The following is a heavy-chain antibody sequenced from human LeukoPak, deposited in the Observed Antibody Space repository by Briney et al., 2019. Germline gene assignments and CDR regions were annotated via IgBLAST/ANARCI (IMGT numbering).Heavy chain of an antibody. CDR3: AKSGDFYFGMDI. CDR2: VFNTGTT. CDR1: GGSISSYY. J-gene: IGHJ6*02. D-gene: IGHD2-15*01. Sequence: LETLSLTCSVSGGSISSYYWNWIRQPAGKGLEWIGRVFNTGTTNYNPSLKSRVTMSLDTSKSQFSLSLSSVTAADTAIYWCAKSGDFYFGMDIWGQGTTVTVSS. V-gene: IGHV4-4*07.